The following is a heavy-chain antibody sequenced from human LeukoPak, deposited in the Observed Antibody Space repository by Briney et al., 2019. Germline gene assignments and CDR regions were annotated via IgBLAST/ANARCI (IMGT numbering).Heavy chain of an antibody. Sequence: GGSLRLSCAASGFTVSSNYMSWVRQAPGKGLEWVSVIYSGDNTYYADSVKGGFTISRDTSKNTLYLQMNSLRAEDTAVYYCAGDGPVIPGAMSHWGPGTLVTVSS. D-gene: IGHD2-2*01. CDR2: IYSGDNT. J-gene: IGHJ4*02. CDR1: GFTVSSNY. CDR3: AGDGPVIPGAMSH. V-gene: IGHV3-53*01.